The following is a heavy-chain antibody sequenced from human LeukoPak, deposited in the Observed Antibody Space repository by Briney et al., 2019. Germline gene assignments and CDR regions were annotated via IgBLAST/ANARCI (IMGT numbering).Heavy chain of an antibody. J-gene: IGHJ4*02. CDR2: ITPTTDNI. V-gene: IGHV3-21*01. Sequence: PGGSLRLSCAASGFTYSSYAMEWVRQTPGKGLEWVSSITPTTDNIYYTPSVEGRFTISRDNAKHSLYLQMNNLRADDTAVYYCARLAGPRPGTYYFDFWGQGVQVTVSS. CDR3: ARLAGPRPGTYYFDF. D-gene: IGHD6-19*01. CDR1: GFTYSSYA.